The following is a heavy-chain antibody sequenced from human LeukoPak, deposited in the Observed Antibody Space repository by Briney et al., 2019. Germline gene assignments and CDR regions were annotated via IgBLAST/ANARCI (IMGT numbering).Heavy chain of an antibody. Sequence: GGSLRLFCAASGFTVSSNYMSWVRQAPGKGLEWVSVIYSGGSTYYADSVKGRFTISRDNSKNTLYLLMNSLRAEDTAVYYCARGISVGAYSTYYYGMDVWGQGTTVTVSS. J-gene: IGHJ6*02. CDR3: ARGISVGAYSTYYYGMDV. CDR2: IYSGGST. CDR1: GFTVSSNY. V-gene: IGHV3-53*01. D-gene: IGHD6-19*01.